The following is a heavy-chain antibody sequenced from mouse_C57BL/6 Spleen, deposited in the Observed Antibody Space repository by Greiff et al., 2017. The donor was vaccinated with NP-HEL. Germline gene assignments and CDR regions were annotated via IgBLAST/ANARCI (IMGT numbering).Heavy chain of an antibody. CDR3: ARRSNGSGSVFAY. CDR2: IDPSDSET. J-gene: IGHJ3*01. D-gene: IGHD1-1*01. V-gene: IGHV1-52*01. CDR1: GYTFTSYW. Sequence: QVQLQQPGAELVRPGSSVKLSCKASGYTFTSYWMHWVKQRPIQGLEWIGNIDPSDSETHYNQKFKDKATLTVDKSSSTAYMQLSSLTSEDSAVYYCARRSNGSGSVFAYGGQGTLVTVSA.